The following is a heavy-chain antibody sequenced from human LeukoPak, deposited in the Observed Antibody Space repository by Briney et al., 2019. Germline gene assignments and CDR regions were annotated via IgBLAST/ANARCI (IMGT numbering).Heavy chain of an antibody. CDR1: GFIFSSHW. J-gene: IGHJ4*02. CDR3: AKESTDFWSGYYMDY. CDR2: INQDGGEK. Sequence: GGSLRLSCAASGFIFSSHWMSWVRQAPGTGLEWVAKINQDGGEKYYVDSVKGRFTISRDSAKNSLYLQMNSVRAEDTAVYYCAKESTDFWSGYYMDYWGQGTLVTVSS. V-gene: IGHV3-7*01. D-gene: IGHD3-3*01.